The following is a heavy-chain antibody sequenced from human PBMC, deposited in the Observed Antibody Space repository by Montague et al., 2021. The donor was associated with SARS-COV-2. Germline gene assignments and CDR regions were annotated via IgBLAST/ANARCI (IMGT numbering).Heavy chain of an antibody. D-gene: IGHD3-3*01. CDR1: GGSISSRGYY. Sequence: SETLSLTCTVSGGSISSRGYYWGWIRQPPGKGLEWIGSKYYSGSTYYNPTLKSRVTISVDTSKNQFSLKLSSVTAADTAVYYCATLPSSITNSGVVQGYHFDDWGQGTLVTVSS. CDR3: ATLPSSITNSGVVQGYHFDD. J-gene: IGHJ4*02. V-gene: IGHV4-39*01. CDR2: KYYSGST.